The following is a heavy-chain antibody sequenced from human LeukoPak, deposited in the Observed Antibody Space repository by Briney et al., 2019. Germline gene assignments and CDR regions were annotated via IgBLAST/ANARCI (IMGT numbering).Heavy chain of an antibody. Sequence: PGGSLRLSCAASGFTFSSYSMNWVRQAPGKGLEWVSSISSSSSYIYYADSVKGRFTISRDNAKNSLYLQMNSLRAEDTAVYYCARSGSGTVTKYYFDYWGQGTLVTVSS. CDR2: ISSSSSYI. CDR3: ARSGSGTVTKYYFDY. CDR1: GFTFSSYS. V-gene: IGHV3-21*01. D-gene: IGHD4-17*01. J-gene: IGHJ4*02.